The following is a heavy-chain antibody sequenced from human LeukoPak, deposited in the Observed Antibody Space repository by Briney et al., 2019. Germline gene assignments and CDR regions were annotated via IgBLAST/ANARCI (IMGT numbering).Heavy chain of an antibody. CDR2: INNGGSST. Sequence: GGSLRLSCAASGFSFSSYWMHWVRQDPGKGLVWASRINNGGSSTSYADSVKGRFTISRDNAKNTLYLQMNSLRAEDTAVYYCARGGGPFEYWGQGTLVTVSS. D-gene: IGHD2-15*01. CDR1: GFSFSSYW. J-gene: IGHJ4*02. V-gene: IGHV3-74*01. CDR3: ARGGGPFEY.